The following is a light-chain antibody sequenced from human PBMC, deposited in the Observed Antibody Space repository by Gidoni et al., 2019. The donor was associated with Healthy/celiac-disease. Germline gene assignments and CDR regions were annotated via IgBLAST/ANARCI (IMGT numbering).Light chain of an antibody. Sequence: DIVMTQSPLSLPVTPGEPASISCRSSQSLLHSNGYNYLDWYLQKPGQSPQLLIYLGSNRASGVLDRVSGSGSGTDFTLKISRVEAEDVGVYYCMQALQTPRFGQGTKVEIK. J-gene: IGKJ1*01. CDR3: MQALQTPR. V-gene: IGKV2-28*01. CDR2: LGS. CDR1: QSLLHSNGYNY.